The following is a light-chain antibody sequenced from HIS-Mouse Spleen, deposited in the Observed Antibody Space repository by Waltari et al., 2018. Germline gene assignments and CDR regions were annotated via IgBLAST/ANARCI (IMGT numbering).Light chain of an antibody. V-gene: IGKV3-20*01. CDR1: QSVSSSY. J-gene: IGKJ4*01. Sequence: EIALTQSPSTLPLSPGARATLPCRASQSVSSSYLAWYQQKPGHAPRLLIYGASNRSSGVPDRFSGSGSGTDFTLTISRVEAEDFAVYYCMQYGRSPFTFGGGTKVEIK. CDR2: GAS. CDR3: MQYGRSPFT.